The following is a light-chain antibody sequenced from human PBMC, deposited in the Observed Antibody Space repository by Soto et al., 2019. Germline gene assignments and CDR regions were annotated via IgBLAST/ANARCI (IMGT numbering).Light chain of an antibody. J-gene: IGLJ2*01. CDR2: EVS. V-gene: IGLV2-14*01. Sequence: QSALTQPASVSGSPGQSITISCTGTNSDVGGYNYVSWYQQHPGKAPKLLIYEVSDRPSGVTNRFSGSKSGNTASLTISRLQTEDEADYYCSSYTTSSTVVFGGGTQLTVL. CDR1: NSDVGGYNY. CDR3: SSYTTSSTVV.